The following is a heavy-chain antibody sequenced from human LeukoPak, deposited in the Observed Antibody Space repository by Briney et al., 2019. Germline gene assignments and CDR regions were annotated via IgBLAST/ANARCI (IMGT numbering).Heavy chain of an antibody. V-gene: IGHV4-59*01. CDR2: IYYSGST. Sequence: PSETLSLTCTVSGGSISSYYWSWIRQPPGKGLEWIGYIYYSGSTNYNPSLKSRVTISVDTSKNQFSLKPSSVTAADTAVYYCARGGIAARPDWFDPWGQGTLVTVSS. D-gene: IGHD6-6*01. J-gene: IGHJ5*02. CDR3: ARGGIAARPDWFDP. CDR1: GGSISSYY.